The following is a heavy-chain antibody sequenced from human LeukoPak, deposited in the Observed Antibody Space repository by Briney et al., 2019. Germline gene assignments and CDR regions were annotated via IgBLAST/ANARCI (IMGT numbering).Heavy chain of an antibody. J-gene: IGHJ4*02. V-gene: IGHV3-23*01. CDR3: AKSSLRGIQLWFGH. CDR1: GFTFNNYA. CDR2: ISGTGGST. Sequence: GGSLRLSCPATGFTFNNYAMIWVRQAPGKGLEWVSGISGTGGSTFYADSVKGRFTISRDNSKNTLYLQMNSLRAEDTAVYYCAKSSLRGIQLWFGHWGQGTLVTVSS. D-gene: IGHD5-18*01.